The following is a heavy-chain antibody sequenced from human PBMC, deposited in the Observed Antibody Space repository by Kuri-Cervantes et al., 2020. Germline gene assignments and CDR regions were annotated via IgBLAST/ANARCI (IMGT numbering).Heavy chain of an antibody. CDR1: GGSISSYY. CDR2: IYYSGST. CDR3: AREGGSGSYYSP. V-gene: IGHV4-59*12. D-gene: IGHD3-10*01. J-gene: IGHJ4*02. Sequence: GSLRLSCTVSGGSISSYYWSWIRQPPGKGLEWIGYIYYSGSTNYNLSLKSRVTISVDTSKNQFSLKLSSVTAADTAVYYCAREGGSGSYYSPWGQGTLVTVSS.